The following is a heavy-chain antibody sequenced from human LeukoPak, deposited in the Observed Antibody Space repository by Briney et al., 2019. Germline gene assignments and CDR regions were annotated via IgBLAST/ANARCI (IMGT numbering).Heavy chain of an antibody. D-gene: IGHD5-18*01. CDR3: AVGPTAMENYYYYGMDV. CDR1: GFTFSSYA. CDR2: ISGSGGST. Sequence: GSLRLSCAASGFTFSSYAMSWVRQAPGKGLEWVSAISGSGGSTYYADSVKGRFTISRDNSKNTLYLQMNSLRAEDTAVYYCAVGPTAMENYYYYGMDVWGKGTTVTVSS. V-gene: IGHV3-23*01. J-gene: IGHJ6*04.